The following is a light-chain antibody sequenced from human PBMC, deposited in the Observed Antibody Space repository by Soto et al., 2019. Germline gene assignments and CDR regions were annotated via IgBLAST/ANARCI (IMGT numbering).Light chain of an antibody. Sequence: QSVLTQLRSLSGSPGQSVTISCTGTSSDVGGYNYVSWYQQHPGKAPKLMIYDVSKRPSGVPDRFSGSKSGNTASLTISGLQAEDEADYYCCSYAGSYTSHVVFGGGTKVTVL. CDR1: SSDVGGYNY. CDR2: DVS. V-gene: IGLV2-11*01. CDR3: CSYAGSYTSHVV. J-gene: IGLJ2*01.